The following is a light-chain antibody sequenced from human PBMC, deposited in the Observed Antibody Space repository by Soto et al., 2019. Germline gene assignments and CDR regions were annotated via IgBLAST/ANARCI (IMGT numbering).Light chain of an antibody. CDR3: RQYVSSVT. CDR2: GAS. J-gene: IGKJ1*01. CDR1: QSVDSSF. V-gene: IGKV3-20*01. Sequence: EIVLTQSPGSLSLSPGERATLSCRASQSVDSSFFAWYQKKPGQAPRLLIYGASKRATGIPDRFSGRGSGTDFTLTNSRLEPEDFAGYYCRQYVSSVTFGQGTKVEI.